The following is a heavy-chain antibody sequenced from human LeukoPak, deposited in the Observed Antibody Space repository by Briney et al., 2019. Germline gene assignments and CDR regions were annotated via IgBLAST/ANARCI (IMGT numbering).Heavy chain of an antibody. V-gene: IGHV4-59*01. CDR3: VRAYSWDTAMDYFDY. CDR2: IYYSGST. J-gene: IGHJ4*02. CDR1: GGSINSYY. D-gene: IGHD5-18*01. Sequence: SGTLSLPCTGSGGSINSYYWSWIRQPPGKGLEGIGYIYYSGSTNYKPSLKSRVTISVDTSKNQFSLKLSSVTAADTAVYYCVRAYSWDTAMDYFDYWGQGTLVTVSS.